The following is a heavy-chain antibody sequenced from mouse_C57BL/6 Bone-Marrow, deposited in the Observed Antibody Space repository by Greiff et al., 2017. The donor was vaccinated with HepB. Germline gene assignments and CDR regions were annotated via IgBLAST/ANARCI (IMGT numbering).Heavy chain of an antibody. Sequence: QVQLQQPGAELVMPGASVKLSCKASGYTFTSYWMHWVKQRPGQGLEWIGEIDPSASYTNYNQKFKGKSTLTVDKSSSTAYMQLSSLTSEDSAVYYCAREDYYGSSYYFDYWGQGTTLTVSS. CDR1: GYTFTSYW. V-gene: IGHV1-69*01. CDR3: AREDYYGSSYYFDY. D-gene: IGHD1-1*01. CDR2: IDPSASYT. J-gene: IGHJ2*01.